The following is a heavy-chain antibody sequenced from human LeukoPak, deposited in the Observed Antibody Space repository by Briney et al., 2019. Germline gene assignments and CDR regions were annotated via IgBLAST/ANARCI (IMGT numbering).Heavy chain of an antibody. D-gene: IGHD4-17*01. J-gene: IGHJ4*02. CDR3: AKPGYADPQGGYLDY. Sequence: GGSLRLSCAASGFTFSTYAMNWVRQAPGKGLEWVSTITGNGGSTKYADSVKGRFTISRDNSKNTLYLQMNSLRAEDTAVYYCAKPGYADPQGGYLDYWGQGTLVTVSS. CDR2: ITGNGGST. CDR1: GFTFSTYA. V-gene: IGHV3-23*01.